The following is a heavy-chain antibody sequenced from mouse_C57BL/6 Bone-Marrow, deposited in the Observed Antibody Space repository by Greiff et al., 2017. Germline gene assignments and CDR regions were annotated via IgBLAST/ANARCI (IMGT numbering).Heavy chain of an antibody. Sequence: QVQLQQSGAELARPGASVKMSCKASGYTFTSYTMHWVKQRPGQGLAWIGYINPSSGYTKDNQKFKEKATLTADKSSSTAYMQLSSLTSADSAVYYCAITTVVAFDDWGQGTTLTVSS. V-gene: IGHV1-4*01. CDR3: AITTVVAFDD. CDR2: INPSSGYT. CDR1: GYTFTSYT. D-gene: IGHD1-1*01. J-gene: IGHJ2*01.